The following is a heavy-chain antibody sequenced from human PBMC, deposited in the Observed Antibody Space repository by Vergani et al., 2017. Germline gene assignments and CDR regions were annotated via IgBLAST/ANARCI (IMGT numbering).Heavy chain of an antibody. CDR1: GGSFSGYY. J-gene: IGHJ5*02. D-gene: IGHD2-8*02. CDR3: ARSFVSGDWFDP. Sequence: QVQLQQWGAGLLKPSETLSLTCAVYGGSFSGYYWSWIRQPPGKGLEWIGEINHSGSTNYNPSLKSRVTISVDTSKNQFSLKLSSVTAADTAVYYCARSFVSGDWFDPWGQGTLVTVSS. V-gene: IGHV4-34*01. CDR2: INHSGST.